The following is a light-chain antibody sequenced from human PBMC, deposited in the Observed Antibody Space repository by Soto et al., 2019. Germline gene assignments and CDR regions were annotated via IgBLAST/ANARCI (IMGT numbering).Light chain of an antibody. Sequence: DIQMTQSPSSLSSSVGDRVTIICRASQSITSYLNWYQHKPGKAPKXLIYAASSLQSGVPSRFSGSGSGTELTLTISSLQPEDFATYYCLQHNSYPWTFGQGTKVDNK. CDR2: AAS. J-gene: IGKJ1*01. CDR3: LQHNSYPWT. V-gene: IGKV1-17*01. CDR1: QSITSY.